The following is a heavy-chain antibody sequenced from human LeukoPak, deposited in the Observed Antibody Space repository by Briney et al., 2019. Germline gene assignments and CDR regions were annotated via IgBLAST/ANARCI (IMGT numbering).Heavy chain of an antibody. CDR3: ARDARVCTNGVCYGMDV. V-gene: IGHV3-48*02. D-gene: IGHD2-8*01. CDR1: GFTFSSYS. CDR2: ISDSSHAI. Sequence: GGSLRLSCAASGFTFSSYSMIWVRQAPGKGLEWVSYISDSSHAIYHADSVKGRFTISRDNAKDSLYLQMNSLRDEDTAVYYCARDARVCTNGVCYGMDVWGQGTTVTVSS. J-gene: IGHJ6*02.